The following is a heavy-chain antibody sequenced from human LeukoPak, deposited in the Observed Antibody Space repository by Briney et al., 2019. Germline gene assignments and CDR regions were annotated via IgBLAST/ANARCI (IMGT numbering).Heavy chain of an antibody. Sequence: ETSETLSLTCTVSGGSISSHYWSWIRQPPGKGLEWIGYIYYSGSTNYNPSLKSRVTISVDTSKNQFSLKLSSVTAADTAVYYCARVRDIAVAGSWFDPWGQGTLVTVSS. V-gene: IGHV4-59*11. D-gene: IGHD6-19*01. CDR2: IYYSGST. CDR3: ARVRDIAVAGSWFDP. J-gene: IGHJ5*02. CDR1: GGSISSHY.